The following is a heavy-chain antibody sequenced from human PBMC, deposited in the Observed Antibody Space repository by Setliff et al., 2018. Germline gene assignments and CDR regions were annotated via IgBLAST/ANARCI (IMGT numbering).Heavy chain of an antibody. CDR3: ARAGYELGQYNWFDP. Sequence: SETLSLTCTVSGDSITSNSYHWGWIRQPPGKGLEWIGSIYVNGGSTTYSPSLKSRVTISVDTSKNQFSLNLSSVTAADTAVYYCARAGYELGQYNWFDPWGQGTLVTVSS. V-gene: IGHV4-39*07. J-gene: IGHJ5*02. D-gene: IGHD2-2*01. CDR2: IYVNGGST. CDR1: GDSITSNSYH.